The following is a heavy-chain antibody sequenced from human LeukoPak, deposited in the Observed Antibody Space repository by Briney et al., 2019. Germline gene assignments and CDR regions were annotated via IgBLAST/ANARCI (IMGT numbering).Heavy chain of an antibody. CDR1: GFPLISSY. Sequence: ASVKVSCKTSGFPLISSYMHWVRQAPGQGLEWMGLINPGGDNTDYAQNFQGRVTMTRDTSTSTVYMGLSSLRSEDTAVYYCARIRDGYNDAYDIWGQGTMVTVSS. CDR3: ARIRDGYNDAYDI. V-gene: IGHV1-46*01. J-gene: IGHJ3*02. CDR2: INPGGDNT. D-gene: IGHD5-24*01.